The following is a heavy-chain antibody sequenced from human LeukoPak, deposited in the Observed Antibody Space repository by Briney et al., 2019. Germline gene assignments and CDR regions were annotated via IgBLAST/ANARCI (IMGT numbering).Heavy chain of an antibody. CDR1: GFTFSSYG. CDR2: IWYDGSNK. V-gene: IGHV3-33*01. J-gene: IGHJ5*02. Sequence: PGGSLRLSCAASGFTFSSYGMHWVRQAPGKGLEWVAVIWYDGSNKYYADSVKGRFTISRDNSKNTLYLQMNSLRAEDTAVYYCARDRGIRLPNNWLDPWGQGTLVTVSS. D-gene: IGHD4-17*01. CDR3: ARDRGIRLPNNWLDP.